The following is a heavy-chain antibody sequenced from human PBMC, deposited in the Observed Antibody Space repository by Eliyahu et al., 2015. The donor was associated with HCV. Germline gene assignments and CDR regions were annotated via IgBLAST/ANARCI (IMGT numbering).Heavy chain of an antibody. CDR2: IYWNDDK. V-gene: IGHV2-5*01. J-gene: IGHJ4*02. CDR1: GFSLSTSGSRGVG. Sequence: QITLKESGPTLVKPTQTLTLTCTFSGFSLSTSGSRGVGVGWIRQPPGKALEFLALIYWNDDKYYSSSLNSRLAIAKDTSKNQVVLTMTNMDPVDTAAYYCAHLDYTDFKFDYWGQGTLVTVSS. CDR3: AHLDYTDFKFDY. D-gene: IGHD4-17*01.